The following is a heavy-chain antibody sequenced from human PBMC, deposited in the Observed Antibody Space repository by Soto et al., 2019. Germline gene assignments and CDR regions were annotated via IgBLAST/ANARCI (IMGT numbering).Heavy chain of an antibody. CDR3: ARDASVVAATPNYYYGMDV. J-gene: IGHJ6*02. V-gene: IGHV1-46*01. CDR1: GYTFTSYY. CDR2: INPSGGST. D-gene: IGHD2-15*01. Sequence: ASVKVSCKASGYTFTSYYMHWVRQAPGQGLEWMGIINPSGGSTSYAQKFQGRVTMTRDTSTSTVYMELSSLRSEDTAVYYCARDASVVAATPNYYYGMDVWGQGTTVTVS.